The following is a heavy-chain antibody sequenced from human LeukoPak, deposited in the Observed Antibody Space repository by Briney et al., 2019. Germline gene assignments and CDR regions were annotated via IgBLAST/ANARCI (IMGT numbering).Heavy chain of an antibody. Sequence: GGSLRLSCAASGFTVSSNYMSWVRQAPGKGLEWVSVIYSGGDIYYAHSVKGRFTISRDSSKNTLYLQMYSLRVEDTAVYYCARAAGDRIGYFDLWGRGTLVTVSS. CDR2: IYSGGDI. J-gene: IGHJ2*01. CDR3: ARAAGDRIGYFDL. V-gene: IGHV3-53*01. D-gene: IGHD7-27*01. CDR1: GFTVSSNY.